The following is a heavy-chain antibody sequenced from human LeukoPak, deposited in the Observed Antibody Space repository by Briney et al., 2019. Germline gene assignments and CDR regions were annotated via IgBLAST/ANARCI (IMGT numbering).Heavy chain of an antibody. CDR2: IYYSGST. V-gene: IGHV4-59*13. CDR3: ARGGSYYDFWSGGNWFDP. D-gene: IGHD3-3*01. J-gene: IGHJ5*02. CDR1: GGSISSYY. Sequence: SETPSLTCTVSGGSISSYYWSWIRQPPGKGLEWIGYIYYSGSTNYNPSLKSRVTISVDTSKNQFSLKLSSVTAADTAVYYCARGGSYYDFWSGGNWFDPWGQGTLVTVSS.